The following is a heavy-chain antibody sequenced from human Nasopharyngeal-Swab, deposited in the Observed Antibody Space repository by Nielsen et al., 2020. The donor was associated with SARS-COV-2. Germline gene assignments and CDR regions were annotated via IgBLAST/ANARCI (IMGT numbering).Heavy chain of an antibody. Sequence: GESLTISCTTSGFTFGDYAMSWVRQAPGKGLEWVGFIRSEANGGTAEYAVSVEGRFSISRDDSKSIAYLQMNSLKTEDTAVYYCTGYSTIFYWGQGTLVTVSS. V-gene: IGHV3-49*04. CDR2: IRSEANGGTA. CDR1: GFTFGDYA. D-gene: IGHD2-2*01. CDR3: TGYSTIFY. J-gene: IGHJ4*02.